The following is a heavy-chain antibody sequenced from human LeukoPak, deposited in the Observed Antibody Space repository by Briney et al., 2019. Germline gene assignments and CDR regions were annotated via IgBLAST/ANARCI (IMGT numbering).Heavy chain of an antibody. D-gene: IGHD2-2*02. V-gene: IGHV1-18*01. J-gene: IGHJ5*02. Sequence: GASVTVSFKGSGYTFTRYGISWVRQAPGQGLEWVGWISAYNGNTNYAQKLQGRDTMTTDTSTSTAYRELRSLRSDDTAVYYCAREPLLYCSSTSCYRGQYNWFDPWGQGTLVTVSS. CDR1: GYTFTRYG. CDR3: AREPLLYCSSTSCYRGQYNWFDP. CDR2: ISAYNGNT.